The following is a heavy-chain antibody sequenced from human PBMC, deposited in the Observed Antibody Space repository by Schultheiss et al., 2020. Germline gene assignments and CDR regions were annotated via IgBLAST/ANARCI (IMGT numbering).Heavy chain of an antibody. Sequence: GESLKISCKGSGYSFTSYWIGWVRQMPGKGLEWMGIIYPGDSDTRYSPSFQGQVTISADKSITTAYLQWSGLKASDTAMYYCARTILYCSSTSCYTETFDYWGQGTLVTVSS. CDR3: ARTILYCSSTSCYTETFDY. CDR1: GYSFTSYW. D-gene: IGHD2-2*02. V-gene: IGHV5-51*01. J-gene: IGHJ4*02. CDR2: IYPGDSDT.